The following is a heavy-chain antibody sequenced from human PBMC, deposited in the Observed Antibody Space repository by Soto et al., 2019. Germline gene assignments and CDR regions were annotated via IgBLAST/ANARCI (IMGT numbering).Heavy chain of an antibody. CDR1: GFTFSSYS. V-gene: IGHV3-21*01. D-gene: IGHD3-22*01. J-gene: IGHJ6*02. CDR3: ARSERPTWVWDYYDSSGYSTSMDV. Sequence: EVQLVESGGGLVKPGGSLRLSCAASGFTFSSYSMNWVRQAPGKGLEWVSSISSSSSYIYYADSVKGRFTISRDNAKNSLYLQMNSLRAEDTAVYYCARSERPTWVWDYYDSSGYSTSMDVWGQGTTVTVSS. CDR2: ISSSSSYI.